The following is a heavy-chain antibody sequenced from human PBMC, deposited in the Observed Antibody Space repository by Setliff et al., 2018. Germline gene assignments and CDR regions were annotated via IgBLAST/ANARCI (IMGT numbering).Heavy chain of an antibody. D-gene: IGHD6-19*01. CDR3: VPSYNTDWYYFDY. Sequence: ASVKVSCKASGYTFTNYALHWVRQAPGQRLEWMGWINPGNGNTKYSQNLQGRVTITRDTFASTAYMELSSLRSEDTAVYYCVPSYNTDWYYFDYWGQGTLVTVSS. V-gene: IGHV1-3*01. CDR2: INPGNGNT. J-gene: IGHJ4*02. CDR1: GYTFTNYA.